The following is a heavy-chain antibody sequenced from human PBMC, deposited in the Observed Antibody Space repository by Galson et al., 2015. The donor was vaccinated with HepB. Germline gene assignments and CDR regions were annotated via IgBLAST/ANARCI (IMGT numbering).Heavy chain of an antibody. J-gene: IGHJ5*02. CDR3: ARVSYGSGSYSRWGWFDP. Sequence: SLRLSCAASGFTFSSYGMHWVRQAPGKGLEWVAVIWYDGSNKYYADSVKGRFTISRDNSKNTLYLQMNSLRAEDTAVYYCARVSYGSGSYSRWGWFDPWGQGTLVTVSS. D-gene: IGHD3-10*01. CDR1: GFTFSSYG. V-gene: IGHV3-33*01. CDR2: IWYDGSNK.